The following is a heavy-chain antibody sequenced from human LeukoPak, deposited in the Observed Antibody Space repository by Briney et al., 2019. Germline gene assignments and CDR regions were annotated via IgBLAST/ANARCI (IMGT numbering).Heavy chain of an antibody. Sequence: GGSLRLSCAASGFTFSSYAMSWVRQAPGKGLEWVAVIWYDGSNKYYADSVKGRFTISRDNSKNTLYLQMNSLRAEDTAVYYCARAGFEYYFDYWGQGTLVTVSS. D-gene: IGHD3-10*01. J-gene: IGHJ4*02. V-gene: IGHV3-33*08. CDR1: GFTFSSYA. CDR3: ARAGFEYYFDY. CDR2: IWYDGSNK.